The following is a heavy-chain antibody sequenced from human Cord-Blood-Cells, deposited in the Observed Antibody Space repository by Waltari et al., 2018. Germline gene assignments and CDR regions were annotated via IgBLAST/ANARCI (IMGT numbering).Heavy chain of an antibody. J-gene: IGHJ6*03. D-gene: IGHD2-8*01. Sequence: QVQLQQPGPGLAKHSQTLSLTCALSGASVSRNSADWPCIRHSHSRGLECLRRTYYRSNWYNDYAVSVKSRITINPDTSKNQFSLQLNSVTPEDTAVYYCARGRNIVLMVYAIKSYYYMDVWGKGTTVTVSS. CDR2: TYYRSNWYN. V-gene: IGHV6-1*01. CDR1: GASVSRNSAD. CDR3: ARGRNIVLMVYAIKSYYYMDV.